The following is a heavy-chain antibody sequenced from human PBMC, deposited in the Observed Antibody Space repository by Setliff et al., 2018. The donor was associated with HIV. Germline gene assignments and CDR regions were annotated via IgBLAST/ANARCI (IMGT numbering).Heavy chain of an antibody. D-gene: IGHD6-19*01. Sequence: PSETLSLTCSVSGGSIRSGSYYWTWIRQPAGKGLEWIGHISTSGSTNYNPSLKSRVTISVDSSKNQFSLRLSSVTAADTAVYYCAQLIAVGGIDYWGQGTLVTVSS. CDR3: AQLIAVGGIDY. J-gene: IGHJ4*02. CDR1: GGSIRSGSYY. V-gene: IGHV4-61*09. CDR2: ISTSGST.